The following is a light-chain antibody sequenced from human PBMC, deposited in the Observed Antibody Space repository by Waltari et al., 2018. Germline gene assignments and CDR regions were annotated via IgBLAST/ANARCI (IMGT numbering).Light chain of an antibody. Sequence: QSALTQPASVSGSPGPSITIPCPGTSSDVGGSNYVSWYQQHPGKAPKLMIYDVSNRPSGVSNRFSGSKAGNTASLTISGLQAEDEADYYCSSYTSSSTVVFGGGTKLTVL. CDR3: SSYTSSSTVV. CDR1: SSDVGGSNY. V-gene: IGLV2-14*03. J-gene: IGLJ2*01. CDR2: DVS.